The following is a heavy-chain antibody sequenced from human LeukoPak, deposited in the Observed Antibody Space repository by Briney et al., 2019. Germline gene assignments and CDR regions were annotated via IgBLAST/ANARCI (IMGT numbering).Heavy chain of an antibody. Sequence: PGGSLTLSCAASGFIFSGYWMHWVRQAPGKGLVWVSRINTDGSSTSYADSVKGRFTISRDNAKDALYLQMNSMRAEDKAVYYCTRELTGADYWGQGTLVTVSS. CDR1: GFIFSGYW. D-gene: IGHD7-27*01. V-gene: IGHV3-74*01. CDR3: TRELTGADY. CDR2: INTDGSST. J-gene: IGHJ4*02.